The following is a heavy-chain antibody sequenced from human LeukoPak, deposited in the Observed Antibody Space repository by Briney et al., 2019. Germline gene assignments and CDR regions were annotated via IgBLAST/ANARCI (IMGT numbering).Heavy chain of an antibody. D-gene: IGHD5-18*01. V-gene: IGHV1-18*04. CDR3: ARVGIQLWLGPTFDY. Sequence: ASVKVSCKASGYTFTSYGISWVRQAPGQGLEWMGWISAYNGNTNYAQKLQSRVTMTTDTSTSTAYMELRSLRSDDTAVYYCARVGIQLWLGPTFDYWGQGTLVTVSS. CDR1: GYTFTSYG. CDR2: ISAYNGNT. J-gene: IGHJ4*02.